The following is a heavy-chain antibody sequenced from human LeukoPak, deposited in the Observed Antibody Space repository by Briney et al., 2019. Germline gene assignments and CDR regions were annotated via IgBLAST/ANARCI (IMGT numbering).Heavy chain of an antibody. CDR2: ITWDGGST. CDR3: AKAHTAMINDAFDI. J-gene: IGHJ3*02. CDR1: GFTFDDYA. Sequence: PGGSLRLSCAASGFTFDDYAMHWVRQAPGKGLEWVSLITWDGGSTYYADSVKGRFIISRDNSKHSLFLQLNSLRAEDTALYYCAKAHTAMINDAFDIWGQGTMVTASS. V-gene: IGHV3-43D*03. D-gene: IGHD5-18*01.